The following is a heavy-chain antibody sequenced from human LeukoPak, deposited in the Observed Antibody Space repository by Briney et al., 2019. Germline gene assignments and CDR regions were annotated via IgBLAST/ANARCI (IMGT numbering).Heavy chain of an antibody. Sequence: GGSLRLSCAASGFTFSSYGMHWVRQAPGKGLEWVAFIRYDGSNKYYADSVKGRFTISRDNAKNSLYLQMNSLRAEDTAVYYCATRLMDVWGKGTTVTVSS. J-gene: IGHJ6*04. V-gene: IGHV3-30*02. CDR1: GFTFSSYG. CDR3: ATRLMDV. CDR2: IRYDGSNK.